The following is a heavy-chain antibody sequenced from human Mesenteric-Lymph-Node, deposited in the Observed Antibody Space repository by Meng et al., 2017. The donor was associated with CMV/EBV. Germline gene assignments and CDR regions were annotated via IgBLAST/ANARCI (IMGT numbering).Heavy chain of an antibody. CDR3: ARQATVTTVNDAFDI. CDR2: IYYSGYT. D-gene: IGHD4-11*01. CDR1: GGSISSRTY. V-gene: IGHV4-39*01. Sequence: SETLSLTCTVSGGSISSRTYWGWIRQPPGKGLEWIGSIYYSGYTYYNPSLMSRVTMSVDTSKNQFSLKLSSLTAADTAIYYCARQATVTTVNDAFDIWGQGTMVTVSS. J-gene: IGHJ3*02.